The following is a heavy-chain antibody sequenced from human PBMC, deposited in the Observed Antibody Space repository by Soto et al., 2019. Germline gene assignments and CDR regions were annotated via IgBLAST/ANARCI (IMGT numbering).Heavy chain of an antibody. CDR3: ARLITIFGVVSTDYYYYGMDV. CDR2: IIPIFGTA. D-gene: IGHD3-3*01. V-gene: IGHV1-69*01. CDR1: GGTFSSYA. Sequence: QVQLVQSGAEVKKPGSSVKVSCKASGGTFSSYAISWVRQAPGQGLEWMGGIIPIFGTANYAQKFQGRVTITADESTSTAYMELSSLRSEDTAVYYCARLITIFGVVSTDYYYYGMDVWGQGTTVTVSS. J-gene: IGHJ6*02.